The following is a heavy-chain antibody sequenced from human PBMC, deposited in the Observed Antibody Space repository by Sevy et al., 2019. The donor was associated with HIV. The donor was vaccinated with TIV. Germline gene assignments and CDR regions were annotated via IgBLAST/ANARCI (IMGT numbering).Heavy chain of an antibody. D-gene: IGHD3-3*01. CDR2: ISGSGGST. CDR3: AKVASIFGVVIGSFDY. J-gene: IGHJ4*02. CDR1: GFTFSSYA. Sequence: GGSLRLSCAASGFTFSSYAMSWVRLAPGKGLEWVSAISGSGGSTYYADSVKGRFTISRDNSKNTLYLQMNSLRAEDTAVYYCAKVASIFGVVIGSFDYWGQGTLVTVSS. V-gene: IGHV3-23*01.